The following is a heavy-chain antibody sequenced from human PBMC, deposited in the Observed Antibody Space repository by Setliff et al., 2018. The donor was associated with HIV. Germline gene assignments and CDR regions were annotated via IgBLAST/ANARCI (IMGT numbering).Heavy chain of an antibody. CDR2: IKRKTDGETT. V-gene: IGHV3-15*01. CDR3: STDLPSSGFFPDY. Sequence: GGSLRLSCVASGFGFSNYDMYWVRQAPGKGLEWVGRIKRKTDGETTHYAAPVNGRFTISRDDSKNTLYLQMNSLKTEDTAVYYCSTDLPSSGFFPDYWGQGTLVTAPQ. J-gene: IGHJ4*02. CDR1: GFGFSNYD. D-gene: IGHD6-19*01.